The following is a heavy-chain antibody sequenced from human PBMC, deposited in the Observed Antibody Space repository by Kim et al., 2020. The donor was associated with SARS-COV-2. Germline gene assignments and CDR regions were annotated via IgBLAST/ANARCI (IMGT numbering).Heavy chain of an antibody. Sequence: ASVKVSCKASGYTFTSYGFSWVRQAPGQGLEWMGWISTNNGDTNYAQEFKGGVTMTTDTSTSTAYMELRSLRSDDTAVYYCATGGQDDYWGQGTLVTVSS. CDR1: GYTFTSYG. V-gene: IGHV1-18*01. CDR2: ISTNNGDT. J-gene: IGHJ4*02. CDR3: ATGGQDDY.